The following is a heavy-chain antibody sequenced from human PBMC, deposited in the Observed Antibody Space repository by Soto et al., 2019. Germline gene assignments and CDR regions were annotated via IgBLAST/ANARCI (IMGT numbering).Heavy chain of an antibody. D-gene: IGHD6-19*01. Sequence: PSETLSLTCAVYGGSFSGYYWSWIRQPPGKGLEWIGEINHSGSTNYNPSLKSRVTISVDTSKNQFSLKLSSVTAADTAVYYCARVGGRIAVAGRYYFDYWGKGTLVPVSS. CDR2: INHSGST. J-gene: IGHJ4*02. CDR1: GGSFSGYY. CDR3: ARVGGRIAVAGRYYFDY. V-gene: IGHV4-34*01.